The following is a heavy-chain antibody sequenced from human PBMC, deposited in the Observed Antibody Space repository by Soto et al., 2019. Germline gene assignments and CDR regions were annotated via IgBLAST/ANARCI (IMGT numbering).Heavy chain of an antibody. CDR2: IYYSGST. Sequence: SETLSLTCTVSGGSISSYYWSWIRQPPGKGLEWIGYIYYSGSTNYNPSLKSRVTISVDTSKNQFSLKLSSVTAADTAVYYCARDNYYGHPRHYYGMDVWGQGTTVTVSS. CDR3: ARDNYYGHPRHYYGMDV. J-gene: IGHJ6*02. CDR1: GGSISSYY. D-gene: IGHD3-22*01. V-gene: IGHV4-59*01.